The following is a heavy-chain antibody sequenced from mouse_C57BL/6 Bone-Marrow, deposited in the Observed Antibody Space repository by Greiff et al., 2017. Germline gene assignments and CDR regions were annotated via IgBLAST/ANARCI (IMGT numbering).Heavy chain of an antibody. J-gene: IGHJ3*01. CDR2: INPNNGGT. CDR3: ARTVYIATVGFAY. V-gene: IGHV1-22*01. Sequence: EVQLQQSGPELVKPGASVKMSCKASGYTFTDYNMHWVKQSHGKSLERIGYINPNNGGTSYNQKFKGKATLTVNKSSSTAYMELRSLTSEDSAVYYCARTVYIATVGFAYWGQGTLVTVSA. D-gene: IGHD1-1*01. CDR1: GYTFTDYN.